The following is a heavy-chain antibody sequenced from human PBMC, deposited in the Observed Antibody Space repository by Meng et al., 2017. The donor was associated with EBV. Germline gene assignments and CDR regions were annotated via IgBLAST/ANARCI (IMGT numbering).Heavy chain of an antibody. CDR2: VETKASKYAT. Sequence: VHRGEVGGGLAQPGGSLKLSCGASGFIFRDSAMHWVRQASGKGLEWVGRVETKASKYATAYAASVKGRFSVSRDDSKNMVFLEMNSLKTEDTARYYCWGDLNYGSYWGQGTLVTVSS. CDR3: WGDLNYGSY. CDR1: GFIFRDSA. D-gene: IGHD3-16*01. V-gene: IGHV3-73*01. J-gene: IGHJ4*02.